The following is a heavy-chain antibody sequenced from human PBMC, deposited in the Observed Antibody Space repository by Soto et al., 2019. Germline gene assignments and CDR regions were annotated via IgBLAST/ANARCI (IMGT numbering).Heavy chain of an antibody. CDR3: ANRGNPLMDA. CDR2: IYAPNGNT. J-gene: IGHJ6*02. Sequence: QVQLVQSGGEVKEPGASVKVSCKASAYDSDGITWVRQAPGQGLEWLGWIYAPNGNTNYAQKFQDRVIMTTDKSTRTFYMEVRSLRSDDTAVYYCANRGNPLMDAWGQGTTVTVS. V-gene: IGHV1-18*01. CDR1: AYDSDG.